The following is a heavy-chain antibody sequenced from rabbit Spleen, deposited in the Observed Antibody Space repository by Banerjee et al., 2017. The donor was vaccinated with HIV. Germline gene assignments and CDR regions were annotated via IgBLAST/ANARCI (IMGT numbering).Heavy chain of an antibody. CDR3: ARGPPYAGYAGYGYVYLNL. CDR2: INAITGKA. D-gene: IGHD6-1*01. CDR1: GFSFSNKAV. J-gene: IGHJ4*01. V-gene: IGHV1S45*01. Sequence: QEQLVESGGGLVKPEGSLKLSCTASGFSFSNKAVMCWVRQAPGKGLEWIACINAITGKAVYANWAKGRSTFSKSSSTTVTLQMTSLTAADTATYFCARGPPYAGYAGYGYVYLNLWGPGTLVTVS.